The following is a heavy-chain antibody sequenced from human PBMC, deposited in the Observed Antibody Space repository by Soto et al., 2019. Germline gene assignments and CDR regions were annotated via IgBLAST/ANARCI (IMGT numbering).Heavy chain of an antibody. CDR2: IWYDGSNK. D-gene: IGHD3-10*01. J-gene: IGHJ6*02. V-gene: IGHV3-33*01. Sequence: GGSLRLSCAASGFTFSSYGMHWVRQAPGKGLEWVAVIWYDGSNKYYADSVKGRFTISRDNSKNTLYLQMNSLRAEDTAVYYCGRDDVGPGDYYSGMDVWGQGTTVTVSS. CDR3: GRDDVGPGDYYSGMDV. CDR1: GFTFSSYG.